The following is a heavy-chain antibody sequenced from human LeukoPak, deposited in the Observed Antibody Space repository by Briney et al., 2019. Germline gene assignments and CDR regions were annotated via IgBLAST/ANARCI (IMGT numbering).Heavy chain of an antibody. V-gene: IGHV1-69*05. J-gene: IGHJ4*02. CDR1: GGTFSSYA. CDR3: ARGKSIAAAGTN. CDR2: IIPIFGTA. D-gene: IGHD6-13*01. Sequence: SVKVSCKASGGTFSSYAISWVRQAPGQGLEWMGGIIPIFGTANYAQKFQGRVTMTRDTSTSTVYMELSSLRSEDTAVYYCARGKSIAAAGTNWGQGTLVTVSS.